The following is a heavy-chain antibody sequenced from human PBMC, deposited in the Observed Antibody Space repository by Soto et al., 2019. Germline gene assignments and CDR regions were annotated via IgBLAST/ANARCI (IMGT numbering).Heavy chain of an antibody. CDR1: VFTFSSYS. Sequence: GWSLRLSCTSSVFTFSSYSMNWVRQAPGKGLEWVSYMSSSSSTIYYADSVKGRFTISRDNAKNSLYLQMNSLRDEDTAVYYCARGYDYAWGSYRSFDYWGQGTLVTVSS. D-gene: IGHD3-16*02. J-gene: IGHJ4*02. CDR3: ARGYDYAWGSYRSFDY. V-gene: IGHV3-48*02. CDR2: MSSSSSTI.